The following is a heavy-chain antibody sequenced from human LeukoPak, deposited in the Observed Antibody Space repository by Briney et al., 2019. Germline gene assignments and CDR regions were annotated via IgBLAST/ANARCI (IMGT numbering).Heavy chain of an antibody. CDR3: ARGAYKDFWSGYSDY. J-gene: IGHJ4*02. CDR2: ISSSSTTI. CDR1: GFTFSSYS. Sequence: QTGGSLRLSCPASGFTFSSYSMNWVRQAPGKGLEWVSYISSSSTTIYYAGSGKGRFIISRDNAKNSLYLQMSSLRVADTAVYYCARGAYKDFWSGYSDYWGQGTLVTVSS. V-gene: IGHV3-48*01. D-gene: IGHD3-3*01.